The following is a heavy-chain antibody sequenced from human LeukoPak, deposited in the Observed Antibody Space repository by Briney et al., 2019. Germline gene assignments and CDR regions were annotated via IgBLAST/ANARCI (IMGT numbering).Heavy chain of an antibody. CDR1: GGSIRSGSYY. CDR2: VYTSGST. V-gene: IGHV4-61*02. Sequence: SQTLSLTCSVSGGSIRSGSYYWSWIRQPAGKGLEWIGRVYTSGSTNYNPSLKSRVTISADTSKNQFSLRLTSVTAADTAVYYCVREGYDYGDYWGQGTLVTVSS. D-gene: IGHD3-16*01. J-gene: IGHJ4*02. CDR3: VREGYDYGDY.